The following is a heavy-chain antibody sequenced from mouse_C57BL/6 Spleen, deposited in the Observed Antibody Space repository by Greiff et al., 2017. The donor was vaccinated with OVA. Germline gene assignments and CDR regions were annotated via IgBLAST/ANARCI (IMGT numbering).Heavy chain of an antibody. CDR2: IHPSDSDT. J-gene: IGHJ3*01. D-gene: IGHD1-1*01. Sequence: QVQLQQPGAELVKPGASVKVSCKASGYTFTSYWMHWVKQRPGRGLEWIGRIHPSDSDTNYNQKFKGKATLTVDKSSSTAYMQLSSLTSEDSAVYYCAIGGTNYYGSSPWFAYWGQGTLVTVSA. CDR1: GYTFTSYW. V-gene: IGHV1-74*01. CDR3: AIGGTNYYGSSPWFAY.